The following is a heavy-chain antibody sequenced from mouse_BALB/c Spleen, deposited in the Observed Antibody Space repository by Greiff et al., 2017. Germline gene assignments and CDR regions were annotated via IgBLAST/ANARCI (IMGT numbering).Heavy chain of an antibody. CDR3: AREDSSGSYAMDY. CDR2: ISDGGSYT. V-gene: IGHV5-4*02. D-gene: IGHD3-2*01. J-gene: IGHJ4*01. CDR1: GFTFSDYY. Sequence: DVKLVESGGGLVKPGGSLKLSCAASGFTFSDYYMYWVRQTPEKRLEWVATISDGGSYTYYPDSVKGRFTISRDNAKNNLYLQMSSLKSEDTAMYYCAREDSSGSYAMDYWGQGTSVTVSS.